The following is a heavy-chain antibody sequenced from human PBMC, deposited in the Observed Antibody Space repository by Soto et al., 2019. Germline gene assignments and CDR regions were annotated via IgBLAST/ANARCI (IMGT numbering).Heavy chain of an antibody. D-gene: IGHD2-2*01. CDR1: GFTFSSYS. J-gene: IGHJ6*03. Sequence: EVQLVESGGGLVKPGGSLRLSCAASGFTFSSYSMNWVRQAPGKGLEWVSSISSSSSYIYYADSVKGRFTISRDNAKNSLYLQMNSLRAEDTAVYYCGKGGGCSSTSCYYYYYYYMDVWGNGTTVTVSS. V-gene: IGHV3-21*01. CDR3: GKGGGCSSTSCYYYYYYYMDV. CDR2: ISSSSSYI.